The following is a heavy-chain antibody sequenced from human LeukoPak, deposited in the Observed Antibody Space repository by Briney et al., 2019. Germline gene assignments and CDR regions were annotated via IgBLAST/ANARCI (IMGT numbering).Heavy chain of an antibody. D-gene: IGHD6-13*01. Sequence: SGGSLRLSCAASGFTFSSYAMSWIRQPPGKGLEWIGEINHSGSTNYNPSLKSRVTISVDTSKNQFSLKLSSVTAADTAVYYCARGGSWFDWGQGTLVTVSS. CDR1: GFTFSSYA. V-gene: IGHV4-34*01. CDR3: ARGGSWFD. CDR2: INHSGST. J-gene: IGHJ4*02.